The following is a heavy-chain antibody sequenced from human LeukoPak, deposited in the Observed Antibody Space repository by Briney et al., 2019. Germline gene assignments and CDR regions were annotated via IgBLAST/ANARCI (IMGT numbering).Heavy chain of an antibody. CDR2: ISYDGSIQ. CDR3: ARDPVTVAGTRWFDY. D-gene: IGHD6-19*01. V-gene: IGHV3-30-3*01. CDR1: GFTFSSYA. J-gene: IGHJ4*02. Sequence: GGSLRLSCAASGFTFSSYAMHWVRQAPGKGLEWVAVISYDGSIQFYADSVMGRFTISRDNSKNALYLQMNSLRAEDTAVYYCARDPVTVAGTRWFDYWGQGTLVTVSS.